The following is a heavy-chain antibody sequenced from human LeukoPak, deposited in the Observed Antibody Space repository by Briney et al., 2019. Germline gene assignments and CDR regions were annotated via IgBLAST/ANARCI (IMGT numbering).Heavy chain of an antibody. Sequence: GGSLRLSCAASGFTFSAYEMNWVRQAPGKALEWVSFIYSDNTHYSDSVKGRFTISRDNSKNTLYLQMNSLRAEDTAVYYCARRAGAYSHPYDYWGQGTLVTVSS. CDR2: IYSDNT. CDR1: GFTFSAYE. V-gene: IGHV3-53*01. J-gene: IGHJ4*02. D-gene: IGHD4/OR15-4a*01. CDR3: ARRAGAYSHPYDY.